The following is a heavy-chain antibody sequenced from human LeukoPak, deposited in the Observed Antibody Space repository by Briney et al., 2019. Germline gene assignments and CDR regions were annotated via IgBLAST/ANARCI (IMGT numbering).Heavy chain of an antibody. V-gene: IGHV3-21*01. D-gene: IGHD3-22*01. Sequence: GGSLRLSCAASGFTFSSYSMNWVRQAPGKGLEWVSSISSSSSYIYYADSVKGRFTISRDNAKNSLYLQMNSLRAEDTAVYHCAREDYYDSSGYPLDYWGQGTLVTVSS. CDR3: AREDYYDSSGYPLDY. CDR2: ISSSSSYI. CDR1: GFTFSSYS. J-gene: IGHJ4*02.